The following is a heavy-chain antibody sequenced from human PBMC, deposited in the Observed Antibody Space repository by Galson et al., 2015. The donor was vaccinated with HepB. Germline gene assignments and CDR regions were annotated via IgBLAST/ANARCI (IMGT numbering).Heavy chain of an antibody. D-gene: IGHD2-15*01. CDR2: IIPMFGTG. Sequence: SVKVSCKASGGTFSSYAISWVRQAPGQGLEWMGGIIPMFGTGKYAQKFQGRVTITADESTSTAYMELSSLRSEDTAVYYCARDPPYCSGGSCSDAFDIWGQGTMVTVSS. V-gene: IGHV1-69*13. CDR3: ARDPPYCSGGSCSDAFDI. J-gene: IGHJ3*02. CDR1: GGTFSSYA.